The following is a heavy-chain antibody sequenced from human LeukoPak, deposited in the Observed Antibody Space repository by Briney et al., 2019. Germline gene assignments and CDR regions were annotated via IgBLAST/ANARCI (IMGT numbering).Heavy chain of an antibody. D-gene: IGHD3-22*01. V-gene: IGHV3-21*01. J-gene: IGHJ4*02. CDR1: GFTFSSYS. CDR2: ISSSSSYI. Sequence: GGSLRLSCAASGFTFSSYSMNWVRQAPGKGLEWVSSISSSSSYIYYADSVKGRFTISRDNAKNSLYLQMNSLRAEDTAVYYCAGEPHLNYYDSSGPYDYWGQGTLVTVSS. CDR3: AGEPHLNYYDSSGPYDY.